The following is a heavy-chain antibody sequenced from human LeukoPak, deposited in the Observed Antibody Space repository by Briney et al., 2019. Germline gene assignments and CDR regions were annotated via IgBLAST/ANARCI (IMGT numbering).Heavy chain of an antibody. V-gene: IGHV3-74*01. CDR1: GFTFSSYW. Sequence: SGGSLRLSCAASGFTFSSYWMHWVRQAPGKGLVWVSRIKSDGSSTNYADSVKGRFTISRDNAKNTLYLQMNSLRAEDTAVYYCASAKFYSYGSKDSDYWGQGTLVTVSS. D-gene: IGHD5-18*01. CDR3: ASAKFYSYGSKDSDY. J-gene: IGHJ4*02. CDR2: IKSDGSST.